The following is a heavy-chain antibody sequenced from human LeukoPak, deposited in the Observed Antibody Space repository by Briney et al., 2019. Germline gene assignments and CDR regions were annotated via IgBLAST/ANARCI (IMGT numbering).Heavy chain of an antibody. J-gene: IGHJ6*03. CDR2: IRDDGSAK. D-gene: IGHD1-26*01. CDR3: ARDPYSGTYGDTYYYYMDV. CDR1: GFTFNNYW. V-gene: IGHV3-7*01. Sequence: PGGSLRLSCAVSGFTFNNYWMTWVRQAPGKGLEWVASIRDDGSAKYYMDSVKGRFTISRDNARNSLYLQMNSLRAEDTAVYYCARDPYSGTYGDTYYYYMDVWGKGTTVTISS.